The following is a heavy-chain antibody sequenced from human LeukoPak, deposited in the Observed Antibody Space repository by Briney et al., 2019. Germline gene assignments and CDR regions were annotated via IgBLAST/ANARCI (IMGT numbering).Heavy chain of an antibody. CDR3: AKDLQRSLDY. CDR1: GFTFSSYW. CDR2: FSGRGGGT. D-gene: IGHD6-25*01. J-gene: IGHJ4*02. V-gene: IGHV3-23*01. Sequence: GGSLRLSCAASGFTFSSYWMSWVRQAPGKGLEWLSAFSGRGGGTYYADSVKGRFTISRDDSKNTLYLQMNSLRAEDTAMYYCAKDLQRSLDYWGQGTLVTVSS.